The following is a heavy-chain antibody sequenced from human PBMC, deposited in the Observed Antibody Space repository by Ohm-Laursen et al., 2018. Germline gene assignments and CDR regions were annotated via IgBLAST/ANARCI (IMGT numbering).Heavy chain of an antibody. J-gene: IGHJ6*02. Sequence: SQTLSLTCTVSGGSISSYYWSWIRQPPGKGLEWIGYIYYSGSTNYNPSLKSRVTISVDTSKNQFSLKLSSVTAADTAVYYCAREVIMITFGGVIVDYYGMDVWGQGTTVTVSS. CDR2: IYYSGST. V-gene: IGHV4-59*01. CDR1: GGSISSYY. CDR3: AREVIMITFGGVIVDYYGMDV. D-gene: IGHD3-16*02.